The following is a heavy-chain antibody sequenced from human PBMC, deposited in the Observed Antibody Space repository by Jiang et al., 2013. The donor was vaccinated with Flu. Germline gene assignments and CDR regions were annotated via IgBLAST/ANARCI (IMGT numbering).Heavy chain of an antibody. CDR1: STSGMC. CDR3: ARAQRIAAAEYYFDY. Sequence: STSGMCVSWIRQPPGKALEWLALIDWDDDKYYSTSLKTRLTISKDTSKNQVVLTMTNVDPVDTATYYCARAQRIAAAEYYFDYWGQGTLVTVSS. J-gene: IGHJ4*02. V-gene: IGHV2-70*01. D-gene: IGHD6-13*01. CDR2: IDWDDDK.